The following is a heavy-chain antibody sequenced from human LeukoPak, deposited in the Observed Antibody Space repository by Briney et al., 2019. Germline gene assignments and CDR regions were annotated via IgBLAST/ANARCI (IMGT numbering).Heavy chain of an antibody. CDR1: GYTFSDFY. D-gene: IGHD2-2*01. CDR2: INPKTGGI. V-gene: IGHV1-2*02. CDR3: AREWGPNYAQGWFDP. Sequence: ASVKVSCKTSGYTFSDFYIHWVRQAPGQGLEWMGWINPKTGGITYSQKFKGRVTMTRDTSLNTAHMEVTGLTFGDTAVYYCAREWGPNYAQGWFDPWGQGTLVSVSS. J-gene: IGHJ5*02.